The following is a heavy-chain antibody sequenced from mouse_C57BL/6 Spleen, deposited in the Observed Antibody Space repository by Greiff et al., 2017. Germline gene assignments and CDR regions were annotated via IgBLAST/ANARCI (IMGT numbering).Heavy chain of an antibody. Sequence: VQRVESGPELVKPGASVKLSCKASGYTFTSYDINWVKQRPGQGLEWIGWIYPRDGSTKYNEKFKGKATLTVDTSSSTAYMELHSLTSEDSAVYFCARCLIYDGYLSFDYWGQGTTLTVSS. CDR3: ARCLIYDGYLSFDY. D-gene: IGHD2-3*01. CDR2: IYPRDGST. CDR1: GYTFTSYD. V-gene: IGHV1-85*01. J-gene: IGHJ2*01.